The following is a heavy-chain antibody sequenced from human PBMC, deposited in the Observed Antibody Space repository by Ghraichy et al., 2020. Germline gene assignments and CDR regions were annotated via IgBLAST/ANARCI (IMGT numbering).Heavy chain of an antibody. D-gene: IGHD3-22*01. J-gene: IGHJ3*02. CDR3: AREVYYDSSGAAVHDAFDI. Sequence: SVKVSCKASGGTFSSYAISWVRQAPGQGLEWMGGIIPIFGTANYAHKFQGRVTITADESTSTAYMELSSLRSEDTAVYYCAREVYYDSSGAAVHDAFDIWGQGTMVTVSS. V-gene: IGHV1-69*13. CDR2: IIPIFGTA. CDR1: GGTFSSYA.